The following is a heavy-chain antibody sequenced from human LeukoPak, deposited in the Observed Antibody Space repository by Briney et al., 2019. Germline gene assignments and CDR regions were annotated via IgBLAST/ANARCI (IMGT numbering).Heavy chain of an antibody. CDR2: ISYDGSNK. Sequence: GGSLRLSCAASEFTFSSYAMHWVRQAPGKGLEWVAVISYDGSNKYYADSVKSRFTISRDNSKNTLYLQMNSLRAEDTAVYYCARDEGSGWPEKFDYWGQGTLVTVSS. J-gene: IGHJ4*02. V-gene: IGHV3-30*04. D-gene: IGHD6-19*01. CDR3: ARDEGSGWPEKFDY. CDR1: EFTFSSYA.